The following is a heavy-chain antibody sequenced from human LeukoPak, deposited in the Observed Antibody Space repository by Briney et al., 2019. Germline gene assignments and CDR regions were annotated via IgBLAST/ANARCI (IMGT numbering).Heavy chain of an antibody. D-gene: IGHD6-13*01. CDR3: ARPKSAAGHYYYGLDV. CDR2: ISSSSSYI. Sequence: GGSLRLSCAASGFTFSSYSMNWVRQAPGKGLEWVSSISSSSSYIYYADSVKGRFTISRDNAKNSLYLQMNSLRAEDTAVYYCARPKSAAGHYYYGLDVWGQGTTVTVSS. J-gene: IGHJ6*02. V-gene: IGHV3-21*01. CDR1: GFTFSSYS.